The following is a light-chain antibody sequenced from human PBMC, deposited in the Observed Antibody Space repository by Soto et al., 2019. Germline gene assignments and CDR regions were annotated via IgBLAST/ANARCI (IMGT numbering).Light chain of an antibody. CDR3: HQSNDCWT. V-gene: IGKV3-15*01. CDR1: QRIXNN. J-gene: IGKJ1*01. CDR2: XAS. Sequence: DIVLTKSAATLSVSPAERATLSCRASQRIXNNLAWYQGKPGQAPRCLIYXASTRGTGIPARFSGSGYGKEFTLSISSLLSEDGVVYCCHQSNDCWTFGQGTKVDI.